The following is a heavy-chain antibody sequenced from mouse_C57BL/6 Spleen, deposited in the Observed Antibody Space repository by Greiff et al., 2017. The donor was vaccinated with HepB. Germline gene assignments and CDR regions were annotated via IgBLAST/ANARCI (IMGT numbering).Heavy chain of an antibody. D-gene: IGHD2-4*01. CDR2: ISGGGGNT. Sequence: EVHLVESGGGLVKPGGSLKLSCAASGFTFSSYTMSWVRQTPEKRLEWVATISGGGGNTYYPDSVKGRFTISRDNAKNTLYLQMSSLRSEDTALYYCARHDDYDYYFHYWGQGTTLTVSS. V-gene: IGHV5-9*01. CDR3: ARHDDYDYYFHY. J-gene: IGHJ2*01. CDR1: GFTFSSYT.